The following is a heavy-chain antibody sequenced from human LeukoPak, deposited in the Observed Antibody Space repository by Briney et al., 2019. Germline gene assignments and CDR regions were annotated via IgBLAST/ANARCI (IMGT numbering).Heavy chain of an antibody. D-gene: IGHD3-10*01. J-gene: IGHJ6*02. Sequence: GGSLRLSCAASGFTFSSYSMSWVRQAPGKGLEWVSNIRDNGGEKYYVDSVKGRFTISRDNAKNSLYLQMNSLRAEDTAVYHCARYDSIVVRGVIITAYGMDVWGQGTTVTVSS. V-gene: IGHV3-7*01. CDR1: GFTFSSYS. CDR3: ARYDSIVVRGVIITAYGMDV. CDR2: IRDNGGEK.